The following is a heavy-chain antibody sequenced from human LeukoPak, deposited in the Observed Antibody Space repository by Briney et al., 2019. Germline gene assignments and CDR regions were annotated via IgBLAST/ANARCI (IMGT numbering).Heavy chain of an antibody. CDR1: GITFSSFW. J-gene: IGHJ3*02. V-gene: IGHV3-7*01. Sequence: GGSLRLSCAASGITFSSFWMSWVRQAPGKGLEWVANIRHDGNVKHYLDSVKGRFTISRDNAKNSLYLQMNSLRVEDTALYFCASHNNWRFDIWGQGTMVTVSS. CDR2: IRHDGNVK. CDR3: ASHNNWRFDI. D-gene: IGHD1-1*01.